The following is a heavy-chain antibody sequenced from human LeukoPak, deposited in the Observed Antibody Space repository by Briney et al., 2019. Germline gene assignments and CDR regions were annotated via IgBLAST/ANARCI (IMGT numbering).Heavy chain of an antibody. Sequence: GASVKVSCKASGYTFTGYYMHWVRQAPGQGLEWMGWINPNSGGTNYAQKFQGRVTMTRDTSISTAYMELSRLRSDDTAVYYCAGLLAVAGTGGDYWGQGTLVTVSS. V-gene: IGHV1-2*02. D-gene: IGHD6-19*01. J-gene: IGHJ4*02. CDR2: INPNSGGT. CDR1: GYTFTGYY. CDR3: AGLLAVAGTGGDY.